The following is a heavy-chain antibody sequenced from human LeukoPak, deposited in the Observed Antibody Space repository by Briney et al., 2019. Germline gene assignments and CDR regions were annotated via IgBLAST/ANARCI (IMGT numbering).Heavy chain of an antibody. CDR3: GRDFMSMIPSAPGI. V-gene: IGHV1-18*01. J-gene: IGHJ3*02. D-gene: IGHD3-22*01. CDR1: GYTCTSYG. Sequence: ASVKVSCKASGYTCTSYGISWVRQAPGQGLEWMGWISAYNGNTNYAQKLQGRVTMTTDTSTSTVYMELRSLTSDDTAVYYCGRDFMSMIPSAPGIWGQGTKVTVSS. CDR2: ISAYNGNT.